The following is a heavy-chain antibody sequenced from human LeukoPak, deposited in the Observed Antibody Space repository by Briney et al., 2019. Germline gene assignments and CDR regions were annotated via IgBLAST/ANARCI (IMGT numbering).Heavy chain of an antibody. CDR2: ISYDGSNK. V-gene: IGHV3-30-3*01. Sequence: GRSLRLSCAASGFTFSSYAMHWVRQAPGKGLEWVAVISYDGSNKYYADSVKGRFTISRDNSKNTLYLQMNSLRAEDTAVYYCARSKGGYSSSGPYYYYGMDVWGQGTTVTVSS. CDR1: GFTFSSYA. CDR3: ARSKGGYSSSGPYYYYGMDV. D-gene: IGHD6-13*01. J-gene: IGHJ6*02.